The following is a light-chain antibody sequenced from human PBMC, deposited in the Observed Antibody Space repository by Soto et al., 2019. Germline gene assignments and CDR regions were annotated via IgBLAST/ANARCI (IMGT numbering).Light chain of an antibody. CDR1: QGISSW. Sequence: DIQMTQSPSSVSASVGDRVTITCRASQGISSWLAWYQQKPGKAPNLLISAASNLQSGVPSRYSGSGAGTDFSLSISSLQPEDWATYHCQQASSCPLTFGGVNKVET. CDR2: AAS. J-gene: IGKJ4*01. CDR3: QQASSCPLT. V-gene: IGKV1-12*01.